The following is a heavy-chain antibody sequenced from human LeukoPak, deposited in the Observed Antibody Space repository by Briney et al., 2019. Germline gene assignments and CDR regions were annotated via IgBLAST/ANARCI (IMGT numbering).Heavy chain of an antibody. CDR1: GFTFSSYA. V-gene: IGHV3-64*01. CDR3: ASSYSSSWYDY. Sequence: GGSLRLSCAASGFTFSSYAMHWVRQPPGKALEYVSAISSNGGSTYYANSVKGRFTISRDNSKNTLYLQMGSLRAEDMAVYYCASSYSSSWYDYWGQGTLVTVSS. CDR2: ISSNGGST. D-gene: IGHD6-13*01. J-gene: IGHJ4*02.